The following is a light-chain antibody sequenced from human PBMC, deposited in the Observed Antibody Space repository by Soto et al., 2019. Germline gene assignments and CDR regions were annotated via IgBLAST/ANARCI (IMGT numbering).Light chain of an antibody. J-gene: IGLJ1*01. V-gene: IGLV2-11*01. CDR1: SSDVGAYNH. CDR3: CSFAGSPSHYV. CDR2: DVT. Sequence: QSVLTQPPSVSGSPGQSITISCTGTSSDVGAYNHVPWYQQHPGKAPKLIIYDVTKRPSGVPDRFSGSKAGDTASLTISGLQAEDEADYYCCSFAGSPSHYVFGTGTKVTVL.